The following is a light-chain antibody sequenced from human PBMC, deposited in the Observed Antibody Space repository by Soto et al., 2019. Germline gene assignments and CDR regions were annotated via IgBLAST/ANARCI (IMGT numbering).Light chain of an antibody. CDR3: QQYNNWHPIT. J-gene: IGKJ5*01. CDR1: QNVGSN. CDR2: GPS. Sequence: EIVLTQSRATLSVSPGGRHTLSCRASQNVGSNSAWYQQKPCQAPRLLIYGPSTRATGIPPSFSGSGSGTEFSLTISSLQSEDFSVYYCQQYNNWHPITFGQGTRLEIK. V-gene: IGKV3-15*01.